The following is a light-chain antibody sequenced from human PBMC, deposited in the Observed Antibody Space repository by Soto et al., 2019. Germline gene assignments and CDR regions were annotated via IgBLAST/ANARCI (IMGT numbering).Light chain of an antibody. CDR3: SSYTSSSTL. CDR1: SSDVGGYNY. CDR2: DVS. Sequence: QSALTQPASVSGSPGQSSTISCTGTSSDVGGYNYGSWYQQHPGKAPKLMIYDVSNRPSGVSNRFSGSKSGNTASLTISGLQAEDEADYYCSSYTSSSTLFGTGTKVTVL. J-gene: IGLJ1*01. V-gene: IGLV2-14*01.